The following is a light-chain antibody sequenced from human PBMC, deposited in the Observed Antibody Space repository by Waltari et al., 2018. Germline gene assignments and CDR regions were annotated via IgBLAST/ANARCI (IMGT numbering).Light chain of an antibody. CDR2: GAS. CDR1: QSVRGS. CDR3: QHYVRLPAT. J-gene: IGKJ1*01. Sequence: EIVLTQSPGTLSLSPEERATLSCRASQSVRGSLAWYQQKAGQAPRLLIYGASSRATGIPERFSGSGSGTDFSLTISRLEPEDFAVYYCQHYVRLPATFGQGTKVEIK. V-gene: IGKV3-20*01.